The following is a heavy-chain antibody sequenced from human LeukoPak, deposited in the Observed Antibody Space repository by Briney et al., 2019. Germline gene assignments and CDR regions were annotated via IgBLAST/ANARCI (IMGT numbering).Heavy chain of an antibody. CDR1: GFTFSSYG. D-gene: IGHD2-15*01. CDR2: ISYDGSNK. CDR3: AKESLVSGVYYYYMDV. V-gene: IGHV3-30*18. J-gene: IGHJ6*03. Sequence: QTGGSLRLSCAVSGFTFSSYGMHWVRQAPGEGPEWVAVISYDGSNKYYADSVKGRFTISRDNSKNTLYLQMNSLRAEDTAVYYCAKESLVSGVYYYYMDVWGKGTTVTVSS.